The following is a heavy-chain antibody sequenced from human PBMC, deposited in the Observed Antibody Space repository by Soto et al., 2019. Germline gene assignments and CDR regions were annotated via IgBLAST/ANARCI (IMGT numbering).Heavy chain of an antibody. D-gene: IGHD1-26*01. CDR3: VKQVGLGATDSDAFDI. J-gene: IGHJ3*02. Sequence: ASVKVSCKASGYTFTSYDINWVRQATGQGLEWMGWMNPNSGGTIYAQKFRGWVTMTRDTSINTAYMELNSLTSDDTAIYYCVKQVGLGATDSDAFDIWGKGTMVTVS. V-gene: IGHV1-2*04. CDR1: GYTFTSYD. CDR2: MNPNSGGT.